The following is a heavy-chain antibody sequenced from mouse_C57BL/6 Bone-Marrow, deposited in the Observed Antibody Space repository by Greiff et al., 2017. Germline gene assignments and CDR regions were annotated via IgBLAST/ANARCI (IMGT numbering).Heavy chain of an antibody. CDR1: GFSLTSYG. V-gene: IGHV2-9*01. Sequence: VKLMESGPGLVAPSQSLSITCTVSGFSLTSYGVDWVRQPPGKGLEWLGVIWGGGSTNYNSAHMSSLSISKDNSKSQVFLKMNSLQTDDTAMYYCAKQREFITTVRLLGWGQGTLVTVSA. J-gene: IGHJ3*01. D-gene: IGHD1-1*01. CDR3: AKQREFITTVRLLG. CDR2: IWGGGST.